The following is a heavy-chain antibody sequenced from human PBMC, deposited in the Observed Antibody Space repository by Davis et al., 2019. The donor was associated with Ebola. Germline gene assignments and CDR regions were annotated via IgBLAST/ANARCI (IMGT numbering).Heavy chain of an antibody. J-gene: IGHJ6*04. Sequence: GESLKISCAASGFTFDDYAMSWVRQAPGKGLEWVSYISRSSSTIYYADSVKGRFTISRDNAKSSLYLQMNRLRVEDTAVYFCAREPTGNYYYFYGMDVWGKGTTVSVSS. CDR2: ISRSSSTI. CDR3: AREPTGNYYYFYGMDV. CDR1: GFTFDDYA. D-gene: IGHD4-11*01. V-gene: IGHV3-48*01.